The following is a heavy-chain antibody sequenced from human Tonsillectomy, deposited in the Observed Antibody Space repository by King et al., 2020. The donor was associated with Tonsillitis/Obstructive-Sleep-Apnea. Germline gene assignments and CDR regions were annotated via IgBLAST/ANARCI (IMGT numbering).Heavy chain of an antibody. D-gene: IGHD6-19*01. CDR1: GYTCTTYY. CDR3: ARGAAVAVSFDF. Sequence: QLVQSGAEVKKPGASVKVSCKASGYTCTTYYMHWVRQSPGQGLEWMGIINPSGDSTSYAQKFQGRVTMTRDTSTSTVYMELSSLTSEDTAVYYCARGAAVAVSFDFWGQGTLVTVSS. CDR2: INPSGDST. V-gene: IGHV1-46*01. J-gene: IGHJ4*02.